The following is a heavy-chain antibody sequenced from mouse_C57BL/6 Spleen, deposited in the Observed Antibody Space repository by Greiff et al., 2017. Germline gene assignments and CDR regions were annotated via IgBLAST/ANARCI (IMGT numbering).Heavy chain of an antibody. D-gene: IGHD2-1*01. CDR1: GFTFSDYY. CDR2: ISNGGGST. J-gene: IGHJ2*01. V-gene: IGHV5-12*01. CDR3: ASGNFYFDY. Sequence: EVMLVESGGGLVQPGGSLKLSWAASGFTFSDYYMYWVRQTPEKRLEWVAYISNGGGSTYYPDTVKGRFTISRDNAKNTLYLQMSRLKSEDTAMYYCASGNFYFDYWGQGTTLTVSS.